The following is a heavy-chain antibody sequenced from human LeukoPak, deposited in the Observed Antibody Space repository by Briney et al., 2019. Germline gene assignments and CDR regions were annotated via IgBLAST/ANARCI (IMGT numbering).Heavy chain of an antibody. D-gene: IGHD3-10*01. Sequence: SETLSLTCAVSGDSITSHNWWSWVRQSPGKGLEWIGEIYHSGTTNYSPSLKCRVTISVDKSKNQLSLRLTSVTAADTAVYFCASCLFDYYYFDQWGQGALVTVSS. CDR1: GDSITSHNW. V-gene: IGHV4-4*02. J-gene: IGHJ4*02. CDR2: IYHSGTT. CDR3: ASCLFDYYYFDQ.